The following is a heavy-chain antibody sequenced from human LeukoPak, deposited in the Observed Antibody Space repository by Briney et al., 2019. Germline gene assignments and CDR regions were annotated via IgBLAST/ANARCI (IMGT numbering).Heavy chain of an antibody. CDR3: ARRHSSSWYVDY. D-gene: IGHD6-13*01. J-gene: IGHJ4*02. CDR1: GFTFSSYA. Sequence: GPLRLSCAASGFTFSSYAMHWVRQAPGKGLEWVAVISYDGSNKYYADSVKGRFTISRDNSKNTLYLQMNSLRAEDTAVYYCARRHSSSWYVDYWGQGTLVTVSS. V-gene: IGHV3-30*04. CDR2: ISYDGSNK.